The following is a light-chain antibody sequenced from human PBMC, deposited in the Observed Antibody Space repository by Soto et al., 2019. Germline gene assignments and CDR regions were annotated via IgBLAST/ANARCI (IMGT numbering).Light chain of an antibody. CDR2: GAS. CDR3: QQYNNWPRT. CDR1: QSVSSN. Sequence: EIVVTQSPAPPFLSPVERATLSSRASQSVSSNLAWYQQKPGQAPRLLIYGASTRATGIPARFSGSGSGTEFTLTISSLQSEDFAVYYCQQYNNWPRTFGQGTKVDI. J-gene: IGKJ1*01. V-gene: IGKV3-15*01.